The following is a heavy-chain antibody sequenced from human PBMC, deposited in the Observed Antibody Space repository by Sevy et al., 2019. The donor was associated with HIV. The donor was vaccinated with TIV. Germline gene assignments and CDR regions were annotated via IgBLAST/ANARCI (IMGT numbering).Heavy chain of an antibody. J-gene: IGHJ5*02. CDR2: ITSFDGSNK. Sequence: GGSLRLSCAASGFIFSSHGMQWVRHAPGKGLEWVAAITSFDGSNKYYADSVKGRFTISRDNSKNTVYLQMNNLRPEDTAVYYWAKWGGDYSGDSLHHWGQGILVTVSS. V-gene: IGHV3-30*18. CDR1: GFIFSSHG. D-gene: IGHD2-21*02. CDR3: AKWGGDYSGDSLHH.